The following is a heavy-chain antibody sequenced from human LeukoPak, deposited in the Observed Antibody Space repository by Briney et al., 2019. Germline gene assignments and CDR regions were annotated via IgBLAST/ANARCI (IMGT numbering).Heavy chain of an antibody. J-gene: IGHJ4*02. CDR2: MYTSVTT. CDR1: GASISTYY. V-gene: IGHV4-4*09. Sequence: SETLSLTCTVSGASISTYYWTWVRQPPGKGLEWIGSMYTSVTTKYNPSLKSRGTISVDTSKNRSSLNLISVTAADTAVYYCARHLAPFRPFHDWGQGSLVTVSS. CDR3: ARHLAPFRPFHD.